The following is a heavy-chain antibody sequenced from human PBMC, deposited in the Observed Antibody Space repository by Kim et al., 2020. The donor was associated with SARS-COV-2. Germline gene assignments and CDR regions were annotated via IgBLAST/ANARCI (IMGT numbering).Heavy chain of an antibody. CDR3: AKVLFEDCGGDCYPYYYYYYGMDV. CDR1: GFTFSSYA. CDR2: IYSGGSST. Sequence: GGSLRLSCAASGFTFSSYAMSWVRQAPGKGLEWVSVIYSGGSSTYYADSVKVRFTISRDNSKNTLYLQMNSLRAEDTAVYYCAKVLFEDCGGDCYPYYYYYYGMDVWGQGTTVTVSS. V-gene: IGHV3-23*03. J-gene: IGHJ6*02. D-gene: IGHD2-21*02.